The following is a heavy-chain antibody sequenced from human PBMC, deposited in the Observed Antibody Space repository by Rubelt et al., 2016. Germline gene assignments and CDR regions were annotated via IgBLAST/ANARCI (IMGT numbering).Heavy chain of an antibody. J-gene: IGHJ5*02. Sequence: QVHLVQSAIEVKKPGASVKISCKTSGYTFTTYGIIWVRRAPGQGLEWMGWINTYNDKTNYPQKFQGRVSMTTDSSTNTAYMELRSLRSDDTAVYYCARGVGTAFDPWGQGTLVTVSS. D-gene: IGHD1-1*01. CDR1: GYTFTTYG. CDR2: INTYNDKT. CDR3: ARGVGTAFDP. V-gene: IGHV1-18*01.